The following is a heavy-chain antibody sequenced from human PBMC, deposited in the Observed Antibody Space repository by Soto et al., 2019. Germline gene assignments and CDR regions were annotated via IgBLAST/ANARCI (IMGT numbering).Heavy chain of an antibody. J-gene: IGHJ4*02. D-gene: IGHD3-16*01. V-gene: IGHV3-53*01. CDR3: ARGLGHFKGVLDF. Sequence: EVQLVESGGGLIQPGGSLRLSCAASGFTVSSNYMSWVRQAPGKGLEWVSVIYSGGSTYYADSVKGRFTISRDNSKNTLYLQMNSLRAEDTAVFYCARGLGHFKGVLDFWGQGTLVTVSS. CDR2: IYSGGST. CDR1: GFTVSSNY.